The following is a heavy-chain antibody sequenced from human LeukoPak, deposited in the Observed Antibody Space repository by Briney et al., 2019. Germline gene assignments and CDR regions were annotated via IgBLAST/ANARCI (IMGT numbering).Heavy chain of an antibody. CDR3: ARVSYCSGTSCESQYYYGMDV. CDR1: GYTFTSYG. J-gene: IGHJ6*02. CDR2: ISAYNGNT. Sequence: GASVKVSCKASGYTFTSYGISWVRQAPGQGLEWMGWISAYNGNTNYAQKLQGRVTMTTDTSTSTAYMELRSLRSDDTAVYYCARVSYCSGTSCESQYYYGMDVWGQGTTVTVSS. D-gene: IGHD2-2*01. V-gene: IGHV1-18*01.